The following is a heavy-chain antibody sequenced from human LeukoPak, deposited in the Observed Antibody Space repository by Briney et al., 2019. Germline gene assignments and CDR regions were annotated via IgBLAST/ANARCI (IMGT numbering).Heavy chain of an antibody. J-gene: IGHJ4*02. D-gene: IGHD3-22*01. CDR3: ARLLPAYYDNSGYYHDY. CDR2: VYYSGST. V-gene: IGHV4-59*08. Sequence: SETLSLTCTVSGGSISSYYCSRIRQPPRKGLEWIGYVYYSGSTNYNPSLKSRVTISVDTSKNQFSLKLSSVTAADTAVYYCARLLPAYYDNSGYYHDYWGQGTLVTVSS. CDR1: GGSISSYY.